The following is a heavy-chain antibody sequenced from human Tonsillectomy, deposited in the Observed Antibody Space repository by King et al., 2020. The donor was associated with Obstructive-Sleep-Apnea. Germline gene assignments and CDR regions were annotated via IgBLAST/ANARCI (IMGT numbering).Heavy chain of an antibody. CDR3: ASLEASYDY. CDR1: GCSISSSSYY. J-gene: IGHJ4*02. V-gene: IGHV4-39*07. CDR2: IYYRGST. D-gene: IGHD6-6*01. Sequence: QLQESGPGLVKPSETLSLTCTVSGCSISSSSYYWGWIRQPVGKGLGWMGRIYYRGSTYYNPSLTSLVTIPVDTSKTQVSLKLSSWTAADTAVYYCASLEASYDYWGQGTLVTVSS.